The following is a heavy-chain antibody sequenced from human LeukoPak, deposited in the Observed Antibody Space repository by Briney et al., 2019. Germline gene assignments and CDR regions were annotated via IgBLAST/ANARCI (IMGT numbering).Heavy chain of an antibody. V-gene: IGHV3-23*01. D-gene: IGHD3-3*01. CDR3: AKVRVLRFLEWLSHVWYFDY. J-gene: IGHJ4*02. CDR1: GFTFSSYA. CDR2: ISGSGGST. Sequence: RPGGSLRLSCAASGFTFSSYAMSWVRQAPGKGLEWVSAISGSGGSTYYADSVKGRFTISRDNSKNTLYLQMNSLRAEDTAVYYCAKVRVLRFLEWLSHVWYFDYWGQGTLVTVSS.